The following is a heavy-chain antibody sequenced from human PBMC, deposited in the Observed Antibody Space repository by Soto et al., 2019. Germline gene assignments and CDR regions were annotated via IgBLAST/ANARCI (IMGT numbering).Heavy chain of an antibody. V-gene: IGHV3-48*02. CDR1: GFIFSNSY. CDR2: ISRSSTTI. CDR3: GRDTL. Sequence: EEQLVESGGALVQPGGSLRLACATSGFIFSNSYINWVRQAPGKGLEWVSHISRSSTTIMYADSVKGRFTISRDNAKNSVYLQMNSLRDEDTAVYYCGRDTLRGQGTLVTVSS. J-gene: IGHJ4*02.